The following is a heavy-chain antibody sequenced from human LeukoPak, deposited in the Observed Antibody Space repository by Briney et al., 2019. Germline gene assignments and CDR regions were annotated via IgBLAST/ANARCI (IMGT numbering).Heavy chain of an antibody. CDR2: ISSSIVSI. D-gene: IGHD3-10*01. V-gene: IGHV3-48*04. CDR1: GFTFSSYS. J-gene: IGHJ6*02. CDR3: ARDGSGSYYYYYGMDV. Sequence: QTGGSLRLSCTASGFTFSSYSMNWVRQAPGKGLEWISYISSSIVSIYYADSVKGRFSISRDNAKNSLYLQMNSLRAEDTAVYYCARDGSGSYYYYYGMDVWGQGTTVTVSS.